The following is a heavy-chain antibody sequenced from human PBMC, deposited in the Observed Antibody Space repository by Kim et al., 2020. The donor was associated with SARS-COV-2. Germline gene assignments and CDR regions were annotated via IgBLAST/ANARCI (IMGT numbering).Heavy chain of an antibody. J-gene: IGHJ4*02. CDR3: ARLLGSGSYSENFDY. V-gene: IGHV5-10-1*01. CDR1: GYSFTSYW. D-gene: IGHD3-10*01. Sequence: GESLKISCKGSGYSFTSYWISWVRQMPGKGLEWMGRIDPSDSYTNYSPSFQGHVTISADKSISTAYLQWSSLKASDTAMYYCARLLGSGSYSENFDYWGQGTLVTVSS. CDR2: IDPSDSYT.